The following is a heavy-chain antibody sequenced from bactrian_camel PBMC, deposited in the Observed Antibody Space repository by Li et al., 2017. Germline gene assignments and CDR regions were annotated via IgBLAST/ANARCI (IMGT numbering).Heavy chain of an antibody. J-gene: IGHJ6*01. CDR3: AMELPYGVGPAGCPIYEWSF. Sequence: HVQLVESGGGSVQSGGSLRLSCTGSISAFGDRAMAWFRQAPGKVREGVAGITADGAGTYYADSVKDRFTIHQDNAKNAVYLQMNSLKPEDTAMYYCAMELPYGVGPAGCPIYEWSFWGQGTQVTVS. D-gene: IGHD3*01. V-gene: IGHV3S63*01. CDR2: ITADGAGT. CDR1: ISAFGDRA.